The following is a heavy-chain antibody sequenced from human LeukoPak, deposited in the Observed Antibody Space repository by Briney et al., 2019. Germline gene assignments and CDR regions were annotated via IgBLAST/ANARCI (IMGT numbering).Heavy chain of an antibody. CDR3: ALYCTNGVCKSNWFDP. CDR2: IYYSGST. V-gene: IGHV4-31*03. CDR1: GGSISSGGYY. D-gene: IGHD2-8*01. J-gene: IGHJ5*02. Sequence: SETLSLTCTASGGSISSGGYYWSWIRQHPGKGLEWIGYIYYSGSTYYNPSLKSRVTISVDTSKNQFSLKLNSVTAADTAVYYCALYCTNGVCKSNWFDPWGQGTLVTVSS.